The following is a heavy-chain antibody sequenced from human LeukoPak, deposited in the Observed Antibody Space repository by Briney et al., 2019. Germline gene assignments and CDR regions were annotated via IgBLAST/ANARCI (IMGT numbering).Heavy chain of an antibody. D-gene: IGHD5-12*01. CDR2: IKEDGSRE. CDR3: ARDSPGYGAYVS. V-gene: IGHV3-7*01. CDR1: GFTFSTYW. J-gene: IGHJ1*01. Sequence: GGPLRLSCAASGFTFSTYWMTWVREAPGKGLEWVANIKEDGSREYYVDPVKGRFTISRDNAKNSLYLQMDSLTAEDTAVYYCARDSPGYGAYVSWGQGTLVSVSS.